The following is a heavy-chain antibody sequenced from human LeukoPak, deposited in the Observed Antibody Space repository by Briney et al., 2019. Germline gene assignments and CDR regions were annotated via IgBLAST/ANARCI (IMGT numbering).Heavy chain of an antibody. V-gene: IGHV1-69*06. Sequence: SVKLSCKTSRYRFTTHIIHWVRQAPGQGLEWMGGIIPIFGTANYAQKFQGRVTITADKSTSTAHMELSSLRSEDTAVYYCSRTSWLVHYYFDYWGQGTLVTVSS. CDR3: SRTSWLVHYYFDY. CDR1: RYRFTTHI. J-gene: IGHJ4*02. D-gene: IGHD6-19*01. CDR2: IIPIFGTA.